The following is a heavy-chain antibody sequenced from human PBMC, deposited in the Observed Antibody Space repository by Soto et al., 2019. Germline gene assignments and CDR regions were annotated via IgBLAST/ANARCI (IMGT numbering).Heavy chain of an antibody. V-gene: IGHV4-38-2*02. CDR2: IYHSGST. D-gene: IGHD6-19*01. CDR3: ARDWGTGFYHFDF. CDR1: GYSISTGFN. J-gene: IGHJ4*02. Sequence: SETLSLTCAVSGYSISTGFNWGWIRQPPGKGLEWIGSIYHSGSTYYNLSLKSRVTISADTSKNQISLKLISVTAADTALYYCARDWGTGFYHFDFWGQGTLVTVSS.